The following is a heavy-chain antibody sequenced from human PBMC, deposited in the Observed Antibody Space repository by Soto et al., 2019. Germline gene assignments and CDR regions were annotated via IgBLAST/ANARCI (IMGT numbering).Heavy chain of an antibody. J-gene: IGHJ5*01. Sequence: QVQLVESGGGVVQPGRSLRLSCAASGFTFSNYGMNWVRQAPGKGLEWVAVISSDGNGKYYADSVKGRFSISRDNSKNTLFLEMSSVIAEDTAIYYCGKVTWERMEWLDSCGQGTSCAVAS. CDR2: ISSDGNGK. D-gene: IGHD1-26*01. CDR3: GKVTWERMEWLDS. V-gene: IGHV3-30*18. CDR1: GFTFSNYG.